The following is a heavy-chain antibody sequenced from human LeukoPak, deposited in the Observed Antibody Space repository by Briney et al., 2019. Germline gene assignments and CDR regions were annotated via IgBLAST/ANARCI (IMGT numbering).Heavy chain of an antibody. CDR1: GFTVNINY. V-gene: IGHV3-53*01. CDR3: TNGTFDH. Sequence: GGSLRLSCVGSGFTVNINYMSWVRQAPGKGLEGGSFVYPDGVTSYADSVKGRFTISRDNSKTVLYLQLTTVRSEDTAIYYRTNGTFDHWGQGTLVTVSS. CDR2: VYPDGVT. J-gene: IGHJ3*01.